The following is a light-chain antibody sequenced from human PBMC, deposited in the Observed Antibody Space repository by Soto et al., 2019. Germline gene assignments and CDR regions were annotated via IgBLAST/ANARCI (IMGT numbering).Light chain of an antibody. J-gene: IGKJ1*01. CDR3: QQYGSTPVT. Sequence: EIVMTQSPATLSVSPGGRATLSCRASQSISDTLAWYQQKPGQAPRLLIYGASSRATGIPDRFSGSGSGTDFTLTISRLEPEDFAVYYCQQYGSTPVTFGQGT. CDR1: QSISDT. V-gene: IGKV3-20*01. CDR2: GAS.